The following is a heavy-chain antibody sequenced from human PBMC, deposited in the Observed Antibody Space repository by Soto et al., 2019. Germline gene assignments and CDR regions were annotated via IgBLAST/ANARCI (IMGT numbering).Heavy chain of an antibody. J-gene: IGHJ6*02. D-gene: IGHD5-12*01. CDR3: VRAAGYSGNDYVYYYGKDV. CDR1: GFTFRNYG. V-gene: IGHV3-33*01. Sequence: QVQLVESGGGVVQPGRSLRLSCAASGFTFRNYGMQWVRQAPAKGLEWVALVWYDGGNKNYVDSVKGRFTISRDNSKNTLYLQMNSLRDEDTAVYYCVRAAGYSGNDYVYYYGKDVWGQGTTVTVSS. CDR2: VWYDGGNK.